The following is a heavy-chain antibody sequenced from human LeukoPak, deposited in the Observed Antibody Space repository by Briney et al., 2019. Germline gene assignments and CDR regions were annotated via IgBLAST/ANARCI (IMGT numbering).Heavy chain of an antibody. J-gene: IGHJ5*02. D-gene: IGHD5-24*01. CDR1: GGTFSSYA. V-gene: IGHV1-69*05. CDR2: IIPIFGTA. CDR3: VAGWLQSRGYASVFDP. Sequence: GASVKVSCKASGGTFSSYAISWVRQAPGQGLEWMGGIIPIFGTANYAQKFQGRVTITTDESTSTAYMELSSLRSEDTAVYYCVAGWLQSRGYASVFDPWGQGTLVTVSS.